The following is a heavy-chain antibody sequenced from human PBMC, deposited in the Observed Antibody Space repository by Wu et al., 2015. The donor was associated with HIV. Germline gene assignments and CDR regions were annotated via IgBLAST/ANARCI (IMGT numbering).Heavy chain of an antibody. Sequence: QIRLVQSGPDLKKPGASVKVSCRTSGYTFWSYGIVWVRQAPGQGLEWVGMTNPSGGNTRFAQRLWGRPTMTRDTSTTTVSLSLSNLKYEDTAIYYCARERYGAVSGLSMDVWGRGTTVIVSS. V-gene: IGHV1-46*04. J-gene: IGHJ6*03. D-gene: IGHD3-16*01. CDR1: GYTFWSYG. CDR2: TNPSGGNT. CDR3: ARERYGAVSGLSMDV.